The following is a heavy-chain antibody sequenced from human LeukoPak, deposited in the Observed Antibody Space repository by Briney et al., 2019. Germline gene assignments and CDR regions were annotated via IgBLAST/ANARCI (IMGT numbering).Heavy chain of an antibody. J-gene: IGHJ5*02. CDR3: ARAGGRSWFDP. CDR2: INPNSGGT. V-gene: IGHV1-2*02. CDR1: GYTFSSNA. Sequence: GASVKISCKASGYTFSSNAMNWVRQAPGQGLEWMGWINPNSGGTNYAQKFQGRVTMTTDTSMSTAYMELSRLTSDDTAVYYCARAGGRSWFDPWGQGTLVTVSS.